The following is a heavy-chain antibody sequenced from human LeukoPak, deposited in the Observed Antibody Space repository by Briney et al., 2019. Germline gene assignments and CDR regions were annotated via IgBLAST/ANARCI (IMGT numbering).Heavy chain of an antibody. Sequence: ASVKVSCKASGYTFTSYYMHWVRQAPGQGLEWMGIINPSGGSTSYAQKFQGRVTITADKSTSTAYMELSSLRSEDTAVYYCASAVLDSQWLVEGVFDYWGQGTLVTVSS. CDR2: INPSGGST. CDR3: ASAVLDSQWLVEGVFDY. J-gene: IGHJ4*02. V-gene: IGHV1-46*01. CDR1: GYTFTSYY. D-gene: IGHD6-19*01.